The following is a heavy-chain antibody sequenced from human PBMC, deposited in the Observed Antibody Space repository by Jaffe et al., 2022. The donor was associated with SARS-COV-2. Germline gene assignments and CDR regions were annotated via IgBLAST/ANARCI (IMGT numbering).Heavy chain of an antibody. Sequence: EVQLVESGGGLVKPGGSLRLSCAASGFTFSNAWMSWVRQAPGKGLEWVGRIKSKTDGGTTDYAAPVKGRFTISRDDSKNTLYLQMNSLKTEDTAVYYCTTDRVVRGPTSWFDPWGQGTLVTVSS. CDR3: TTDRVVRGPTSWFDP. CDR2: IKSKTDGGTT. D-gene: IGHD3-10*01. CDR1: GFTFSNAW. V-gene: IGHV3-15*01. J-gene: IGHJ5*02.